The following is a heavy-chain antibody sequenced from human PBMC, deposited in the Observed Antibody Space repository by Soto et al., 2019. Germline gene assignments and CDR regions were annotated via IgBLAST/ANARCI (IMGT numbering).Heavy chain of an antibody. CDR1: GFTFSSYW. CDR3: ARGRSTYYDFWSGYSGDMDV. V-gene: IGHV3-7*05. D-gene: IGHD3-3*01. Sequence: GGSLRLSCAASGFTFSSYWMSWVRQAPGKGLEWVANIRQDGSEKYYVDSVKGRFTISRDNAKNSLYLQMNSLRAEDTAVYYCARGRSTYYDFWSGYSGDMDVWGKGTTVTVSS. J-gene: IGHJ6*03. CDR2: IRQDGSEK.